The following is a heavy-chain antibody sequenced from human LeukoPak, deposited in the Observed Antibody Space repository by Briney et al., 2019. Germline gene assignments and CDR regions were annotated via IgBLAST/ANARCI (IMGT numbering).Heavy chain of an antibody. CDR2: IYYSGST. J-gene: IGHJ6*03. V-gene: IGHV4-59*01. Sequence: SETLSLTCTVSGGSISSYYWSWIRQPPGKGLEWIGYIYYSGSTNYNPSLKSRVTISVDTSKNQFSLKLSSVTAADTAVYYCARVSGSYWSVYYYYYMDVWGKGTTVTVSS. CDR1: GGSISSYY. D-gene: IGHD1-26*01. CDR3: ARVSGSYWSVYYYYYMDV.